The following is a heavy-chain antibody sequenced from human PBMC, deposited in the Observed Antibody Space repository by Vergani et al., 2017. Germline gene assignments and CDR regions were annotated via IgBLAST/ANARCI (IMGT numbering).Heavy chain of an antibody. J-gene: IGHJ3*01. D-gene: IGHD2-21*01. CDR3: ARDGGEYDKDALDV. Sequence: QVQLQESGPGLVKPSQTLSLTCTVSGGSFSTGGQSWTWLRQSAGKGLEWIGRIYTSGATNYNPSLRSRAIMSVTASKKKFSLKLTSVTAADTAVYYCARDGGEYDKDALDVWGQGTKVTVTS. V-gene: IGHV4-61*02. CDR2: IYTSGAT. CDR1: GGSFSTGGQS.